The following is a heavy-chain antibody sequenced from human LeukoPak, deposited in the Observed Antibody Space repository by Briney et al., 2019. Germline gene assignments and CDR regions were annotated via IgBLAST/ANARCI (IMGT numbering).Heavy chain of an antibody. CDR2: ISGSGGST. CDR3: AKDRAGYSSSWYEDY. V-gene: IGHV3-23*01. Sequence: GGSLRLSCAASGFTFSSYAMSRVRQAPGKGLEWVSAISGSGGSTYYADSVKGRFTISRDNSKNTLYLQMNSLRAEDTAVYYCAKDRAGYSSSWYEDYWGQGTLVTVSS. J-gene: IGHJ4*02. CDR1: GFTFSSYA. D-gene: IGHD6-13*01.